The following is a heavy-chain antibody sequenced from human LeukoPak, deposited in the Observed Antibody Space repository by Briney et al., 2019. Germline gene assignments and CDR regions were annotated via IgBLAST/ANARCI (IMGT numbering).Heavy chain of an antibody. CDR2: ISGSGGST. V-gene: IGHV3-23*01. J-gene: IGHJ6*03. CDR3: APKPGYYYMDV. CDR1: GFTVSSTY. Sequence: GGSLRLSCAASGFTVSSTYMSWVRQAPGKGLEWVSAISGSGGSTYYADSVKGRFTISRDNSKNTLYLQMNSLRAEDTAVYYCAPKPGYYYMDVWGKGTTVTVSS.